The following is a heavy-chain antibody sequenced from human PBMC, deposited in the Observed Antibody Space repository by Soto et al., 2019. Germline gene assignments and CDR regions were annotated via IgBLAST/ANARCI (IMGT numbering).Heavy chain of an antibody. CDR2: IIPILGIA. V-gene: IGHV1-69*08. CDR3: ARDNRLALRSVWCDP. J-gene: IGHJ5*02. D-gene: IGHD4-4*01. Sequence: QVQLVQSGAEVKKPGSSVKVSCKASGGTFSSYTISWVRQAPGQGLEWMGRIIPILGIANYALKFQGRVTITAEKSTATNYIELSRRRIEDTAVYYCARDNRLALRSVWCDPCGQGTLVTVCS. CDR1: GGTFSSYT.